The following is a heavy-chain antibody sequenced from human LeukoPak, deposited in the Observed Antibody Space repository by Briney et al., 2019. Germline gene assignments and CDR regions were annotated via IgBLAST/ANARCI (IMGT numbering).Heavy chain of an antibody. D-gene: IGHD3-22*01. J-gene: IGHJ4*02. CDR2: ISSSRSTM. Sequence: PGGSLRLSCAASGFTFSSYSMNWVRQAPGKGLEWVSYISSSRSTMYYADSVKGRFTISRDNAKNSLYLQMNSLRAEDTAVYYCARGKYYYDSTGYYPGGDYWGQGTLVTVSS. CDR1: GFTFSSYS. V-gene: IGHV3-48*04. CDR3: ARGKYYYDSTGYYPGGDY.